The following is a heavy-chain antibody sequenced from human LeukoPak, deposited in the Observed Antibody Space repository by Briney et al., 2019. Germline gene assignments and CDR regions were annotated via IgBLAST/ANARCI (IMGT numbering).Heavy chain of an antibody. CDR3: ATGEGKYSSSRGYYYYYMDV. V-gene: IGHV1-24*01. CDR1: GYTLTELS. J-gene: IGHJ6*03. Sequence: GASVKVSCKVSGYTLTELSMHWVRQAPGKGLEWMGGFDPEDGETIYAQKFQGRVTMTEDTSTDTAYMELSSLRSEDTAVYYCATGEGKYSSSRGYYYYYMDVWGKGTTVTVPS. CDR2: FDPEDGET. D-gene: IGHD6-6*01.